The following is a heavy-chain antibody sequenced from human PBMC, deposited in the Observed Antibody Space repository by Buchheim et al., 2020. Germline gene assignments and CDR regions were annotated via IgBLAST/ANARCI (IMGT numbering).Heavy chain of an antibody. J-gene: IGHJ4*02. CDR3: ARLLGIIDLDY. D-gene: IGHD2/OR15-2a*01. CDR1: GYTFKSYG. Sequence: QIQLVQSGSEVKKPGDSVKVSCKTSGYTFKSYGITWVRQAPGQGLEWMGWIGPYNSNIKYGEKFQGRVTMTTDTSTSTAYMELRSLRFDDTATYYCARLLGIIDLDYWGQGTL. V-gene: IGHV1-18*01. CDR2: IGPYNSNI.